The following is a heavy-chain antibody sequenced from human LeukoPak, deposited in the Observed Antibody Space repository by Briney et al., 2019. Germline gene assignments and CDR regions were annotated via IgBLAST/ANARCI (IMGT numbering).Heavy chain of an antibody. J-gene: IGHJ5*02. CDR1: GGTFSSYA. CDR3: ARGRWVNTVTDWFDP. CDR2: ISPMFGTA. Sequence: SVKVSCKASGGTFSSYAISWVRQAPGQGLEWMGGISPMFGTADYAQKFQGRVTITADESTSTVYMELSSLRSEDTAVYYCARGRWVNTVTDWFDPWGQGSLVTVSS. V-gene: IGHV1-69*01. D-gene: IGHD4-17*01.